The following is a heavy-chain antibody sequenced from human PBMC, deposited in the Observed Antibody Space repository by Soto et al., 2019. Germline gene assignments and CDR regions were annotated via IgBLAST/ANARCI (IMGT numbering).Heavy chain of an antibody. CDR3: AKQPGIVATMMGEYYYYYYYMDV. J-gene: IGHJ6*03. V-gene: IGHV3-30*18. Sequence: GGSLRLSCAASGFTFSSYGMHWVRQAPGKGLEWVAVISYDGSNKYYADSVKGRFTITRDNSKNTLYLQMNRLRAEDTAVYYCAKQPGIVATMMGEYYYYYYYMDVWGKGTTVTVSS. CDR2: ISYDGSNK. D-gene: IGHD5-12*01. CDR1: GFTFSSYG.